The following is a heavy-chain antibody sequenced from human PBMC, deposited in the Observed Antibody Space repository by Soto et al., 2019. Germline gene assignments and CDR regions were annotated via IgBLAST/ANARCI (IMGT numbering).Heavy chain of an antibody. CDR3: ARHRGYDRPGYYYYMDV. CDR2: IYYSGST. CDR1: GGSISSYY. Sequence: PSETLSLTCTVSGGSISSYYWSWIRQPPGKGLEWIGYIYYSGSTNYNPSIKSRVTISVDTSKNQFALMLSSVTAADTDVYYCARHRGYDRPGYYYYMDVWSKGTTDTGSS. J-gene: IGHJ6*03. D-gene: IGHD3-22*01. V-gene: IGHV4-59*08.